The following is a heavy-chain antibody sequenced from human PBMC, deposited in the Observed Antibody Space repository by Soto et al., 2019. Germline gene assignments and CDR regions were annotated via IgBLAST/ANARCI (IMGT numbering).Heavy chain of an antibody. CDR3: AKGGLLPRANRWF. CDR1: GFTFSSYP. CDR2: ISGSGVDT. J-gene: IGHJ4*02. D-gene: IGHD2-2*01. Sequence: EVQLLESGGGLVQPGGSLRLSCAASGFTFSSYPMTWVRQAPGKGLDWVSTISGSGVDTYYPDSVKGRVTISRDNSKNMLYLQINSLRAGDTAVYYCAKGGLLPRANRWFWGQGTLVTVSS. V-gene: IGHV3-23*01.